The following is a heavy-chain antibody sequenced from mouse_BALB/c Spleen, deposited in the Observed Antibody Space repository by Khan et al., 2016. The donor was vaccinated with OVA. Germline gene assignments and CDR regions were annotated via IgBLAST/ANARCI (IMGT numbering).Heavy chain of an antibody. CDR1: GYTFTDYV. CDR3: ARAGWDVFAY. V-gene: IGHV1-77*01. CDR2: IYPGSDST. Sequence: QVQLKQSGPELVKPGASVKMSCKASGYTFTDYVMNWVKQRNGQGLEWIGQIYPGSDSTYYNEKFKGKATLTADRSSSTAYMQLSNLTSEDSADYFCARAGWDVFAYWGQGTLVTVSA. D-gene: IGHD4-1*01. J-gene: IGHJ3*01.